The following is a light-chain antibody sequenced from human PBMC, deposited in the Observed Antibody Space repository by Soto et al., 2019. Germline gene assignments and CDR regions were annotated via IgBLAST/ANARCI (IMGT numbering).Light chain of an antibody. Sequence: EIVLTQPPATLSLSPGERATLSCRASQSVSSYLAWYQQKPGQAPRLLIYDASNRATGIPARFSGSGSGTDFNLTISSLEPEDFAVYYCQQRSNWPTFGPGTKVDIK. CDR3: QQRSNWPT. V-gene: IGKV3-11*01. CDR2: DAS. J-gene: IGKJ3*01. CDR1: QSVSSY.